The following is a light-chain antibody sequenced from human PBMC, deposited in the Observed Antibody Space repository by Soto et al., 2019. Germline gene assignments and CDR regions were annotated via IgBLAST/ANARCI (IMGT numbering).Light chain of an antibody. J-gene: IGKJ1*01. CDR1: QSISSW. CDR2: DAS. CDR3: QQYNSYSRT. V-gene: IGKV1-5*01. Sequence: NQLTQSPSSLSASVGDRVTITCRASQSISSWLAWYQQKPGKAPKLLIYDASSLESGVPSRFSGSGSGTEFTLTISSLQPDDFATYYCQQYNSYSRTFGQGTKVDI.